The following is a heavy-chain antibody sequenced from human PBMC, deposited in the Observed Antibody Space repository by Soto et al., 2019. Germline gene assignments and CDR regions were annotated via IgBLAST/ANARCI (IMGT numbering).Heavy chain of an antibody. CDR3: ARDLGLLKSLFDY. CDR2: ISVSGDNI. V-gene: IGHV3-21*01. CDR1: GFSFNSFN. Sequence: KPGGSLRLSCLASGFSFNSFNMNWIRRAPGRGLEWVASISVSGDNIYYGDSVQGRFTISGGNSKRSVFLDLSSLRVEDTAVYYCARDLGLLKSLFDYWGQGTLVTVSS. J-gene: IGHJ4*02. D-gene: IGHD3-16*01.